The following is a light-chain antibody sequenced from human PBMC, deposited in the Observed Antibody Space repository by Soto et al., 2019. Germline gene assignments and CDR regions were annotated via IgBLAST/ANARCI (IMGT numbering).Light chain of an antibody. CDR3: SSYTSSSTGVV. CDR1: SSDVGGYNY. J-gene: IGLJ2*01. Sequence: SALTQPASVSGSPGQSITSSCTGTSSDVGGYNYVSWYQQHPGKAPKLMIYEVSNRPSGVSNRFSGSKSGNTASLTISGLQAEDEADYYCSSYTSSSTGVVFGGGTKLTVL. CDR2: EVS. V-gene: IGLV2-14*01.